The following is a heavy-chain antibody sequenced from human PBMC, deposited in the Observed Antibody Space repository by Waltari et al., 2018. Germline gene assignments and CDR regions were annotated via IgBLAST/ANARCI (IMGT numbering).Heavy chain of an antibody. CDR1: GGSVSSGSYY. CDR3: ARGIVYYDY. Sequence: QVQLQESGPGLVKPSETLSLTCTVSGGSVSSGSYYWSWIRQPPGKGLEWIGYIYYSGSTNYNPSLKSRVTISVDTSKNQFSLKLSSVTAADTAVYYCARGIVYYDYWGQGTLVTVSS. J-gene: IGHJ4*02. CDR2: IYYSGST. V-gene: IGHV4-61*01. D-gene: IGHD2-21*01.